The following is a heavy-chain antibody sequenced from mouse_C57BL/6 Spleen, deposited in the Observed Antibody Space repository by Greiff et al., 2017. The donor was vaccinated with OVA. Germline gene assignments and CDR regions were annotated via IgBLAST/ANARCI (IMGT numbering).Heavy chain of an antibody. Sequence: QVQLQQPGAELVKPGASVKVSCKASGYTFTSYWMHWVKQRPGQGLEWIGRIHPSDSDTNYNQKFKGKATLTVDKSSSTAYMQLSSLTSEDSAVYYCAIDYEYDEFYAMDYWGQGTSVTVSS. D-gene: IGHD2-4*01. CDR3: AIDYEYDEFYAMDY. J-gene: IGHJ4*01. CDR2: IHPSDSDT. CDR1: GYTFTSYW. V-gene: IGHV1-74*01.